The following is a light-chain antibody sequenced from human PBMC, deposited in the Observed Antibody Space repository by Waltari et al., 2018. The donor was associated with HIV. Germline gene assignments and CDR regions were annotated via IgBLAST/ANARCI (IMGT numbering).Light chain of an antibody. V-gene: IGLV2-8*01. CDR2: EDS. Sequence: QSALTQPPSASGSPGQSVTISCTGTSRDVVCYNYASWYQQPPDKTPTLLIKEDSKRPSGVTDGFSGSKSGNTASLTVSGLQAEYESDYYCSSYAASLFVFGTGTKVTVL. CDR3: SSYAASLFV. CDR1: SRDVVCYNY. J-gene: IGLJ1*01.